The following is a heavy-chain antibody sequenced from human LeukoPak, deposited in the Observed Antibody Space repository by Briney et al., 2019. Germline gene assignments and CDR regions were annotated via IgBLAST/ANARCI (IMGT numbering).Heavy chain of an antibody. CDR3: SKWGDYDVLTGYYDSDF. CDR2: IVGSGGST. J-gene: IGHJ4*02. Sequence: GGSLRLSCAASGFTFSNYSMSWVRQAPGKGLEWVSAIVGSGGSTYYADSVKGRFTISRDNSKNTLFLQMNSLRVEDTALYYCSKWGDYDVLTGYYDSDFWGQGTLVTVSS. D-gene: IGHD3-9*01. V-gene: IGHV3-23*01. CDR1: GFTFSNYS.